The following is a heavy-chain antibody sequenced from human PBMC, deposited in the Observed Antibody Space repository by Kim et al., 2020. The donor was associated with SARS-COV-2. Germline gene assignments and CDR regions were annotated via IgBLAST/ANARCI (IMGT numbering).Heavy chain of an antibody. CDR3: ARNLAVYCGGDCNSGFFQH. CDR2: ISSSSTYI. V-gene: IGHV3-21*01. D-gene: IGHD2-21*02. J-gene: IGHJ1*01. CDR1: GFTFSSYT. Sequence: GGSLRLSCVASGFTFSSYTINWVRQAPGKGLEWISSISSSSTYINYADSVKGRFTISGDNAKNSLYLQMNSLRVEDTAVYYCARNLAVYCGGDCNSGFFQHWGQGTLVTVSS.